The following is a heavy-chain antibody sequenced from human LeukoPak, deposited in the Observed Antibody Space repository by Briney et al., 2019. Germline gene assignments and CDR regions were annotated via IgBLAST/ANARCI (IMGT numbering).Heavy chain of an antibody. CDR1: GFTLSSYE. CDR3: AGEMATTSLDAFDY. V-gene: IGHV3-48*03. D-gene: IGHD5-24*01. J-gene: IGHJ4*02. Sequence: GGSLRLSCAASGFTLSSYEMNWVRQAPGKGLEWVSYMSSSGNSKHYADSVKGRFTISRDNAKSSLYLQMNSLRAEDTAVYHCAGEMATTSLDAFDYWGQGTLVTVSS. CDR2: MSSSGNSK.